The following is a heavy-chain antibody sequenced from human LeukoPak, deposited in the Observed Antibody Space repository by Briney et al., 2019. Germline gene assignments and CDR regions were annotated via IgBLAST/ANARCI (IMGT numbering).Heavy chain of an antibody. CDR3: AREGYSAFDI. D-gene: IGHD2-21*01. CDR2: INPSGGST. V-gene: IGHV1-46*01. J-gene: IGHJ3*02. Sequence: ASVKVSCKASGYTFTSYYMHWVRQAPGQGLEWMGIINPSGGSTSYAQKFQGRVTMTRDTSTSTVYTGLSSLRSEDTAVYYCAREGYSAFDIWGQGTMVTVSS. CDR1: GYTFTSYY.